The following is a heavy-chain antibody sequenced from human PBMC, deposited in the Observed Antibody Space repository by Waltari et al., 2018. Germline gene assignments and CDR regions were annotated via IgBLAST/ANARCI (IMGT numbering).Heavy chain of an antibody. V-gene: IGHV3-7*03. CDR1: GFTFNRYW. CDR2: IKEDGSAK. Sequence: EVQLVASGGGWVQPGGSLIPSCAASGFTFNRYWQSWVRDVPGKGREWVAHIKEDGSAKYYVESVKGRFTITRDNAKQMMYLQMTSLRAEDTAVYYCTGWMGALTNHWGQGMLVTVSS. J-gene: IGHJ4*02. CDR3: TGWMGALTNH. D-gene: IGHD3-16*01.